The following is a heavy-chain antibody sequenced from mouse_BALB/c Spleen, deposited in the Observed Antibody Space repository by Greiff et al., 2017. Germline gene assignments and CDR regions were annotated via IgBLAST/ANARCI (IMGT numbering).Heavy chain of an antibody. V-gene: IGHV2-6-7*01. J-gene: IGHJ4*01. CDR3: ASSTMITTGGADY. D-gene: IGHD2-4*01. CDR1: GFSLTGYG. Sequence: VMLVESGPGLVAPSQSLSITCTVSGFSLTGYGVNWVRQPPGKGLEWLGMIWGDGSTDYNSALKSRLSIRKDNSKSQVFLKMNSLQTDDTARYYCASSTMITTGGADYWGQGTSVTVSS. CDR2: IWGDGST.